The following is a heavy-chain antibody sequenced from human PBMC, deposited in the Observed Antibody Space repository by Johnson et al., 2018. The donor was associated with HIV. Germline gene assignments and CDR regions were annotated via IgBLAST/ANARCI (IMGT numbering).Heavy chain of an antibody. V-gene: IGHV3-33*06. CDR3: AKVGIEGPTSLLRAFEM. CDR2: IWYDGSNK. CDR1: GFTFSSYG. Sequence: QVQLVESGGGVVQPGRSLRLSCAASGFTFSSYGMHWVRQAPGKGLEWVAVIWYDGSNKYYADSVKGRFTISRDTSKSTLYLQMNSLRAEDTAVFYCAKVGIEGPTSLLRAFEMWGQGTMVTVSS. D-gene: IGHD1-26*01. J-gene: IGHJ3*02.